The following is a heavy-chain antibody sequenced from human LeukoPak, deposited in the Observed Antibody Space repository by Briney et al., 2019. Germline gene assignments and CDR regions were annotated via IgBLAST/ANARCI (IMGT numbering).Heavy chain of an antibody. J-gene: IGHJ4*02. CDR3: ARDRVHCSGGSCYLTLNFDY. CDR2: INPNSGGT. D-gene: IGHD2-15*01. Sequence: ASVEVSCKASGYTFTGYYMHWVRQAPGQGLEWMGWINPNSGGTNYAQKFQGRVTMTRDTSISTAYMELSRLRSDDTAVYYCARDRVHCSGGSCYLTLNFDYWGQGTLVTVSS. CDR1: GYTFTGYY. V-gene: IGHV1-2*02.